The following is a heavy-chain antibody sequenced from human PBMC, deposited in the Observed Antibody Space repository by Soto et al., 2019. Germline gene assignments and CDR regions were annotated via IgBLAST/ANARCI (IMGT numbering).Heavy chain of an antibody. CDR2: ISGSGGSP. D-gene: IGHD2-8*01. CDR1: GFSFSSYT. CDR3: AKARCTTSNCYVPDY. Sequence: GGSLRLSCAASGFSFSSYTMSWVRRAPGKGLEWVSAISGSGGSPSYADSVQGRFTISRDNPKKTLYLQMNSLRAEDTAVYYCAKARCTTSNCYVPDYWGQGTLVTVSS. V-gene: IGHV3-23*01. J-gene: IGHJ4*02.